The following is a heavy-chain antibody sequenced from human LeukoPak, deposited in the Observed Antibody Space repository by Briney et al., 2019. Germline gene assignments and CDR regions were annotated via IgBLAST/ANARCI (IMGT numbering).Heavy chain of an antibody. Sequence: PGGTLRLSCAASRFTSDDYAMHWGRHAPGKSLEWVSLISGDGTTTYYADSVKGRFTTSRDNSKNSLYLQMNSLRTEDTALYYCAKGHFDSKDYFDYWGQGTLVTVSS. V-gene: IGHV3-43*02. CDR3: AKGHFDSKDYFDY. D-gene: IGHD3-9*01. J-gene: IGHJ4*02. CDR1: RFTSDDYA. CDR2: ISGDGTTT.